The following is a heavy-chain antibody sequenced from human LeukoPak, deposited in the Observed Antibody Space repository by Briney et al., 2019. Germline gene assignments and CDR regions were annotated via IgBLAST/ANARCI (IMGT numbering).Heavy chain of an antibody. Sequence: GASVKVSCKXSGYTFTSYGISWVRQAPGQGLEWMGWISVYNGNANYGQKLQGRVTMTTDTSTSTAYMELRSLRSDDTAVYYCARAKHYSDSSTNFDYWGRGTLVTVSS. D-gene: IGHD3-22*01. J-gene: IGHJ4*02. CDR2: ISVYNGNA. V-gene: IGHV1-18*01. CDR1: GYTFTSYG. CDR3: ARAKHYSDSSTNFDY.